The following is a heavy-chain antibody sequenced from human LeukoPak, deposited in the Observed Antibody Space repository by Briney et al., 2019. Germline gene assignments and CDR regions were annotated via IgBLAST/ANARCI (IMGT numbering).Heavy chain of an antibody. D-gene: IGHD2-2*01. CDR1: GFTFSNYG. J-gene: IGHJ6*03. Sequence: PGGSLRLSCAASGFTFSNYGMSWGRQAPGKGLEWVSATSRSGGSTFYADSVKGRFTISRDNSKNTLYLQMNSLTAEDTAVYYCAKSLESTDYYYHMDVWGRGTTVTISS. CDR2: TSRSGGST. V-gene: IGHV3-23*01. CDR3: AKSLESTDYYYHMDV.